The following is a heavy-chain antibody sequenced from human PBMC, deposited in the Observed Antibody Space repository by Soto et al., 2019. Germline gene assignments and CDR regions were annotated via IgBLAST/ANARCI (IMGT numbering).Heavy chain of an antibody. CDR3: ARFHMITLGGLVPSPRAYYPDY. CDR2: IFPGDSDV. CDR1: GYSFSTSW. D-gene: IGHD3-16*01. J-gene: IGHJ4*02. Sequence: PGESLKISCKGSGYSFSTSWIGWVRQTPGKGLEWMGLIFPGDSDVRYSPSFEGQVTISVDNSITTAYLQWDNLKGSDTATYYCARFHMITLGGLVPSPRAYYPDYWGQETRVTVPS. V-gene: IGHV5-51*01.